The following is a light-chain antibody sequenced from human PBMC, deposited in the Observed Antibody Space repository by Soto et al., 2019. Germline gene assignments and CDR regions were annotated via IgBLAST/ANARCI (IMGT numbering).Light chain of an antibody. CDR1: QSVSSY. CDR3: QQRSNSGT. J-gene: IGKJ3*01. Sequence: IVVTQSPATLSLSPGERATLSCRASQSVSSYLAWYQQKPGQAPRLLIYDASNRATGIPARFSGSGSGTDFTLTISSLEPEDFAVYYCQQRSNSGTFGPGTKVDIK. V-gene: IGKV3-11*01. CDR2: DAS.